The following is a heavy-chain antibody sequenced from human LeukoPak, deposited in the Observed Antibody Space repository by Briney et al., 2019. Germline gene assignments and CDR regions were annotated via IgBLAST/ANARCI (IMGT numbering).Heavy chain of an antibody. Sequence: SETLSLTCTVSGGSISSSSYYWGWIRQPPGKGPEWIGSIYYSGSTYYNPSLKSRVTISVDTSKNQFSLKLSSVTAADTAVYYCARVPPTEFDYWGQGTLVTVSS. D-gene: IGHD2-21*02. CDR2: IYYSGST. V-gene: IGHV4-39*07. CDR1: GGSISSSSYY. CDR3: ARVPPTEFDY. J-gene: IGHJ4*02.